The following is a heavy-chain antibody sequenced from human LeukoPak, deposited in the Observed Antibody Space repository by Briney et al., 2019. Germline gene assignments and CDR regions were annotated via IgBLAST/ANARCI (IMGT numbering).Heavy chain of an antibody. D-gene: IGHD2-2*01. CDR3: AKEYCSSTSCYFHYFDY. CDR2: ISGSGGST. CDR1: GFTFSSYA. V-gene: IGHV3-23*01. Sequence: GGSLRLSCAASGFTFSSYAMSWVRQAPGKGLEWVSAISGSGGSTYYADSAKGRFTISRDNSKNTLYLQMNSLRAEDTAVYYCAKEYCSSTSCYFHYFDYWGQGTLVTVSS. J-gene: IGHJ4*02.